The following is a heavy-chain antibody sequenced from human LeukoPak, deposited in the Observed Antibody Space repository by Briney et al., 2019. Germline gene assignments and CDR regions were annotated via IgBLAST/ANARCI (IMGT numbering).Heavy chain of an antibody. CDR2: INPSGGST. CDR3: ARWGIRQAYDY. Sequence: ASVKVSCXASGYTFTSYYMHWVRQAPGQGLEWMGIINPSGGSTSYAQKFQGRVTMTRDTSTSTVYMELSSLRSEDTAVYYCARWGIRQAYDYWGQGTLVTVSS. J-gene: IGHJ4*02. V-gene: IGHV1-46*01. CDR1: GYTFTSYY. D-gene: IGHD3-16*01.